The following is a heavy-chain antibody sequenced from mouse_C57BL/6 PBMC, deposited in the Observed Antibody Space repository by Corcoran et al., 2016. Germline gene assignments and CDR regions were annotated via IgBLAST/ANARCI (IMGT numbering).Heavy chain of an antibody. CDR3: ARGGAYFDY. V-gene: IGHV1-69*01. J-gene: IGHJ2*01. Sequence: QVQLQQPGAELVMPGASVKLSCKASGYTFTSYWMHWVKQRTGQGLEWIGEIDPSDSYTNYNQKFKGKSTLTVDKSSSTAYMQLSSLTSEDSAVYYCARGGAYFDYWGQGTTLTVSS. CDR2: IDPSDSYT. D-gene: IGHD3-1*01. CDR1: GYTFTSYW.